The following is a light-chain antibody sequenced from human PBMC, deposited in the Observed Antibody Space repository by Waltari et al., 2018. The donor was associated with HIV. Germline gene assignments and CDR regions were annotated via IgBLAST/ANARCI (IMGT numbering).Light chain of an antibody. Sequence: QSALAQPPSASGSPGQSVTISCSGTSSDVGGYQSVCCYQQHPGKAPKLIIYEVYKRPSGVPARFSGSKSGNTASLTVSGLRPEDEGDYYCSSYGGRDNLVFGAGTKLTVL. CDR2: EVY. V-gene: IGLV2-8*01. J-gene: IGLJ3*02. CDR1: SSDVGGYQS. CDR3: SSYGGRDNLV.